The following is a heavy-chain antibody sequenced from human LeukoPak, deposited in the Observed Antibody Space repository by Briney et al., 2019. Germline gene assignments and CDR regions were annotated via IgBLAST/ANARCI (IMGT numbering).Heavy chain of an antibody. CDR1: GYTFTSYG. V-gene: IGHV1-18*01. CDR3: ARDRGPGVLAAAGTALPFDP. J-gene: IGHJ5*02. Sequence: WASVKVSCKASGYTFTSYGISWVRQAPGQGLEWMGWISAYNGNTNYAQKLQGGVTMTTDTSTSTAYMELRSLRSDDTAVYYCARDRGPGVLAAAGTALPFDPWGQGTLVTGSS. D-gene: IGHD6-13*01. CDR2: ISAYNGNT.